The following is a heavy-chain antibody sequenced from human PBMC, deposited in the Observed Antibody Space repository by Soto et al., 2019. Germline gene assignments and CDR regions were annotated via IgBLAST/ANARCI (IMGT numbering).Heavy chain of an antibody. CDR2: IYYSGST. CDR3: ARDPNGSVAAYYYYGMDV. J-gene: IGHJ6*02. Sequence: SETLSLTCTVSGGSISSGDYYWSWIRQPPGKGLEWIGYIYYSGSTYYNPSLKSRVTISVDTSKNQFSLKLSSVTAADTAVYYCARDPNGSVAAYYYYGMDVWGQGTTVTVSS. D-gene: IGHD6-25*01. CDR1: GGSISSGDYY. V-gene: IGHV4-30-4*01.